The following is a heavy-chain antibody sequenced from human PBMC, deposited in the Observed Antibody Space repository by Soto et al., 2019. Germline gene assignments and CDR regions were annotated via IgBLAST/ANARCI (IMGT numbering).Heavy chain of an antibody. CDR3: ARDLSARGSSSTSPYYYYGMDV. J-gene: IGHJ6*02. CDR2: IWYDGSNK. CDR1: GFTFSSYG. Sequence: PGGSLRLSCAASGFTFSSYGMHWVRQAPGKGLEWVAVIWYDGSNKYYADSVKGRFTISRDNSKNTLYLQMNSLRAEDTAVYYCARDLSARGSSSTSPYYYYGMDVWGQGTTVTVSS. D-gene: IGHD2-2*01. V-gene: IGHV3-33*01.